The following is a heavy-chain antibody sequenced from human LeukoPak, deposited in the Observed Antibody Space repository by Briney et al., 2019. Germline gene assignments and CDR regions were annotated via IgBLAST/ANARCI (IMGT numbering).Heavy chain of an antibody. CDR1: GGAISIYY. CDR3: ARVVREYFQH. V-gene: IGHV4-34*01. J-gene: IGHJ1*01. CDR2: INHSGST. Sequence: SETLSLTCSVSGGAISIYYWSWIRQPPGKGLEWIGEINHSGSTNYNPSLKSRVTISVDTSKNQFSLKLSSVTAADTAVYYCARVVREYFQHWGQGTLVTVSS.